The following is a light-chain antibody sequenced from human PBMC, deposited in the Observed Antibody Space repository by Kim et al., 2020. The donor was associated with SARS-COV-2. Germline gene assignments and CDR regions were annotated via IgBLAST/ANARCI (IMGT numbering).Light chain of an antibody. CDR3: ATWDDSLGAYV. CDR2: DTD. V-gene: IGLV1-47*01. Sequence: ELTQPPSASGTSGQRVTISCSGGRSNIGRNYVYWYQQFPGTAPKLLIHDTDQRPSGVPDRFSGSKSGTSASLAISGLRSEDEADYYCATWDDSLGAYVFGPGTKVTVL. J-gene: IGLJ1*01. CDR1: RSNIGRNY.